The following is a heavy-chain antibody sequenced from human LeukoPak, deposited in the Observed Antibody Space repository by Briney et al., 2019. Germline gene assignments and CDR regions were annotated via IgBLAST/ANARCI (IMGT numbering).Heavy chain of an antibody. CDR3: AGGNFYDSRGHPYHFHF. Sequence: SETLSLTCTVSGVSISSYYWSWIRQPPGKGLEWIAYIYYSENTNYNSSLKSRVTISEDTSKNQFSLKLTSVTAADTAMYYCAGGNFYDSRGHPYHFHFWGQGTLVSVSS. D-gene: IGHD3-22*01. CDR2: IYYSENT. CDR1: GVSISSYY. J-gene: IGHJ4*02. V-gene: IGHV4-59*01.